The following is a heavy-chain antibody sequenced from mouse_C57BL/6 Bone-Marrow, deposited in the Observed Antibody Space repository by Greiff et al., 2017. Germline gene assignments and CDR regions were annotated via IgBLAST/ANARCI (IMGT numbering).Heavy chain of an antibody. D-gene: IGHD2-2*01. J-gene: IGHJ4*01. CDR2: IYPRSGNT. V-gene: IGHV1-81*01. CDR1: GYTFTSYG. Sequence: VQLQQSGAELARPGASVKLSCKASGYTFTSYGISWVKQRTGQGLEWIGEIYPRSGNTYYNEKFKGKATLTADKSSSTAYMELRSLTSEDSAVYYCANDLLWLRRYYYAMDYWGQGTSVTVSS. CDR3: ANDLLWLRRYYYAMDY.